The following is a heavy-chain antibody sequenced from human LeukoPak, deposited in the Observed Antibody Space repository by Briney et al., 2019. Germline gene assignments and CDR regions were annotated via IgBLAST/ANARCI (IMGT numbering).Heavy chain of an antibody. CDR2: IYYSGST. CDR1: GGSISSSSYY. V-gene: IGHV4-39*01. CDR3: ARLHTATYRFDP. D-gene: IGHD4-17*01. J-gene: IGHJ5*02. Sequence: SETLSLTCTVSGGSISSSSYYWGWIRQPPGKGLEWIGSIYYSGSTYYNPSLKSRVTISVDTSKNQFSLKLSSVTAADTAVYYCARLHTATYRFDPWGQGTLVTASS.